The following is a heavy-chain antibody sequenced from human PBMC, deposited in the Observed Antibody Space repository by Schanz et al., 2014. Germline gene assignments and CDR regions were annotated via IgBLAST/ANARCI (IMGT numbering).Heavy chain of an antibody. CDR1: GFTFSGFW. Sequence: EVQLVESGGGLVQPGGSLRLSCAASGFTFSGFWMTWVRQARGKGLEWVSTIGTSGGTNYAESVKGRFTISRGNSKNTLYLQMNSLRAEDTAVYFCAKIERNEDWGQGTLVTVSS. J-gene: IGHJ4*02. D-gene: IGHD1-1*01. V-gene: IGHV3-23*04. CDR2: IGTSGGT. CDR3: AKIERNED.